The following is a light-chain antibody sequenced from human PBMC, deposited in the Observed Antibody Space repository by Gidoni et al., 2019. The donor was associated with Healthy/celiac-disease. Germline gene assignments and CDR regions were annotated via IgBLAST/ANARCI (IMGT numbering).Light chain of an antibody. CDR3: QAWDSSTVV. CDR2: QDS. V-gene: IGLV3-1*01. Sequence: SYELTQPPSVSVSPGQTASFTCSGDKLGDKYACWYQQKPGQSPVLVIYQDSKRPSGITERFSGSNSGNTATLTISGTQAMDEADYYCQAWDSSTVVFGGGTKLTVL. J-gene: IGLJ2*01. CDR1: KLGDKY.